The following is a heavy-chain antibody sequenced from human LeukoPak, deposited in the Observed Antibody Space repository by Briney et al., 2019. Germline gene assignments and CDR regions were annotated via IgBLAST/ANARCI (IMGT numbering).Heavy chain of an antibody. CDR2: INHSGST. CDR1: GGSFSGYY. J-gene: IGHJ4*02. CDR3: ARDVYSSGWYGLDY. V-gene: IGHV4-34*01. Sequence: PSETLSLTCAVCGGSFSGYYWSWIRQPPGKGLEWIGEINHSGSTNYNPSLKSRVTISVDTSKNQFSLKLSSVTAADTAVYYCARDVYSSGWYGLDYWGQGTLVTVSS. D-gene: IGHD6-19*01.